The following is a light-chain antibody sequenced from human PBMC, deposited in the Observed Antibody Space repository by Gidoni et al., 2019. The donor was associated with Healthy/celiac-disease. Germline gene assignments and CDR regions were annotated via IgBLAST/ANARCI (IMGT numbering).Light chain of an antibody. J-gene: IGLJ2*01. Sequence: YVLTQPPSVSVAPGKTARVSCGGNNIRSKTVHWYQQKPGQAPVLLIYFDSDRPSGIPERFSGSNSGNTATLTISRVEAGDEADYYCQVWDSISDQVVFGGGTKLTVL. CDR1: NIRSKT. CDR3: QVWDSISDQVV. V-gene: IGLV3-21*04. CDR2: FDS.